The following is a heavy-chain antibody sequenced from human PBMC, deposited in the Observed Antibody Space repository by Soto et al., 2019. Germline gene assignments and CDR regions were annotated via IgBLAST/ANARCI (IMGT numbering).Heavy chain of an antibody. CDR1: GGSVSSSSYY. D-gene: IGHD3-3*01. V-gene: IGHV4-39*01. J-gene: IGHJ3*02. Sequence: TLSVAWTVAGGSVSSSSYYWGWIRQPPGKGLEWIGSIYYSGSTYYNPSLKSRVTISVDTSKNQFSLKLSSVTAADTAVYYCASYDFWSGPDAFDIWGQGTMVTVSS. CDR3: ASYDFWSGPDAFDI. CDR2: IYYSGST.